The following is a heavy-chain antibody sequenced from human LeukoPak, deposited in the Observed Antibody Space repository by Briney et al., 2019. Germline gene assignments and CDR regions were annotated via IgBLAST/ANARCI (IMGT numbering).Heavy chain of an antibody. CDR2: IYHSGST. CDR1: GGSISSSNW. V-gene: IGHV4-4*02. CDR3: AIAGATADDAFDI. Sequence: PSGTLSLTCAVSGGSISSSNWWSWVRQPPGKGLEWIGEIYHSGSTNYNPSLKSRVTISVDKSKNQFSLKLSSVTAADTAVYYCAIAGATADDAFDIWGQGTMVTVSS. J-gene: IGHJ3*02. D-gene: IGHD1-26*01.